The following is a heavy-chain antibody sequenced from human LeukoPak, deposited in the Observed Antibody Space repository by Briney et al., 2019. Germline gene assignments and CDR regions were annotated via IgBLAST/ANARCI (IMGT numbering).Heavy chain of an antibody. CDR1: GFTFSSYG. J-gene: IGHJ4*02. D-gene: IGHD3-10*01. Sequence: GGSLRLSCAASGFTFSSYGMHWVRQAPGKGLEWVAFIRYDGSNKYYADSVKGRFTISRDNSKNTLYLQMNSLRAEDTAVYYCAKDAGLYGSGSSRADYWGQGTLDTVSS. CDR2: IRYDGSNK. CDR3: AKDAGLYGSGSSRADY. V-gene: IGHV3-30*02.